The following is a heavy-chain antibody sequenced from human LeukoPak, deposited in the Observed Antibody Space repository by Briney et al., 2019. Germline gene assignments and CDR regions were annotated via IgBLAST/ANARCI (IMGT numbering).Heavy chain of an antibody. CDR1: GFTFSSYS. V-gene: IGHV3-30*02. Sequence: GGSLRLSCAASGFTFSSYSMNWVRQAPGKGLEWVAYIQYDGSNEQYAHSVKGRFRISRDSSKNILYLQMNSLRAEDTAVYYCAKDRCSNGIGCYYYYMDVWGKGTTVTISS. J-gene: IGHJ6*03. CDR3: AKDRCSNGIGCYYYYMDV. CDR2: IQYDGSNE. D-gene: IGHD2-8*01.